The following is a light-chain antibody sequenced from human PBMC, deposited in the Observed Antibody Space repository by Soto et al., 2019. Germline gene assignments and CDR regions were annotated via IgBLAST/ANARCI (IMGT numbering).Light chain of an antibody. CDR2: DAS. Sequence: EIVLTQSPATLSLSPGERATLSCRASQSIGNFLAWYQQKPGQPPRLLIFDASNRAAGVPARFSGRASGTEFTLTISSLQAEDFAVYCCQQYDRWRLTFGGGTKVDIK. J-gene: IGKJ4*01. CDR3: QQYDRWRLT. CDR1: QSIGNF. V-gene: IGKV3D-15*01.